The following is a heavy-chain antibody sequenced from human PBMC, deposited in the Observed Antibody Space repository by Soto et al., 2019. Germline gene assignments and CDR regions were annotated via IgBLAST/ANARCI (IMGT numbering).Heavy chain of an antibody. CDR2: IIPIFGTT. CDR1: GGSFTYT. D-gene: IGHD5-18*01. J-gene: IGHJ6*02. CDR3: ARLHSHGTYGMDV. V-gene: IGHV1-69*01. Sequence: QMHLVQSGAEVKKPGSSVKVSCKASGGSFTYTLSWVRQAPGQGLEWMGGIIPIFGTTNYAQKFQGRVTITEDESTKTAYMELSTLRSEDTGVYYCARLHSHGTYGMDVWGQGTTVTVSS.